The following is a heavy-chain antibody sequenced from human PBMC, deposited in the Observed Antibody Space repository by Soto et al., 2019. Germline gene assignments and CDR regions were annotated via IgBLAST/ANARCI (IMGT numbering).Heavy chain of an antibody. V-gene: IGHV3-21*01. CDR1: GFTFSSYS. CDR2: ISSSSSYI. Sequence: EVQLVESGGGLVKPGGSLRLSCAASGFTFSSYSMNWVRQAPGKGLEWVSSISSSSSYIYYADSVKGRFTISRDNAKNSLYLQMNSLRAEDTAVYYCARAIHCSGGSCYALSDYWGQGTLVTVSS. CDR3: ARAIHCSGGSCYALSDY. D-gene: IGHD2-15*01. J-gene: IGHJ4*02.